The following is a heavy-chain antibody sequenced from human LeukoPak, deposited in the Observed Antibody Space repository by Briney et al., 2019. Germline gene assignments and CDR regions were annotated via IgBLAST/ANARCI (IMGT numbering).Heavy chain of an antibody. CDR3: ASRRGHSYGNDWYFDL. Sequence: GGSLRLSCAASGFTFSSYGMHWVRQAPGKGLEWVAVISYDGSNKYYADSVKGRFTVSRDNPKNTLYLHMNSLRAEDTAVYYCASRRGHSYGNDWYFDLWGRGTLVTVSS. D-gene: IGHD5-18*01. J-gene: IGHJ2*01. CDR2: ISYDGSNK. V-gene: IGHV3-30*03. CDR1: GFTFSSYG.